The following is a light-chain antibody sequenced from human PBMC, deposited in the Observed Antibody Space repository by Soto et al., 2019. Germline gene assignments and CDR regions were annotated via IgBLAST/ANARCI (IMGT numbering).Light chain of an antibody. J-gene: IGLJ1*01. CDR2: EVT. CDR1: STDVGGYNA. V-gene: IGLV2-14*01. CDR3: NSFRVSHLYV. Sequence: QSALGQPASVSGSPGQTITISCTGTSTDVGGYNAVSWCQHHPGKAPKLIIYEVTHRPSGVSDRFSASKSGNTASLTISGLQAEDEADYYCNSFRVSHLYVFGTGTKVTVL.